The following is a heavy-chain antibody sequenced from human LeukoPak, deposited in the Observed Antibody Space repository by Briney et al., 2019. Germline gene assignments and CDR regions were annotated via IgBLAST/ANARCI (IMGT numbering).Heavy chain of an antibody. CDR3: ARDLIYDSSGYQRS. V-gene: IGHV3-48*04. CDR2: ISSSSSTI. D-gene: IGHD3-22*01. Sequence: PGGSLRLSCAASGFTFSSYAMSWVRQAPGKGLEWVSYISSSSSTIYYADSVKGRFTISRDNAKNSLYLQMNSLRAEDTAVYYCARDLIYDSSGYQRSGGQGTLVTVSS. CDR1: GFTFSSYA. J-gene: IGHJ4*02.